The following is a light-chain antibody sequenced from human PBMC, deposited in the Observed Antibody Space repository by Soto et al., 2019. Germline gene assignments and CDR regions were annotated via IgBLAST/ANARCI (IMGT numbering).Light chain of an antibody. Sequence: EIVLTQSPGTLSLSPGERATLSCRASQSLSSNYLAWYQQKPGQAPRLLIYGASNRATGIPDRFSGSGSVTDFTLTISRLEPEDFAVYYCQQYGSSSYTFGQGTKLEIK. V-gene: IGKV3-20*01. CDR2: GAS. CDR3: QQYGSSSYT. J-gene: IGKJ2*01. CDR1: QSLSSNY.